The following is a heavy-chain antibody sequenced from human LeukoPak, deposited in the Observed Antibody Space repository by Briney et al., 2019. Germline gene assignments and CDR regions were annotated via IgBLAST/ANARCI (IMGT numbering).Heavy chain of an antibody. CDR1: GFTFSTYA. D-gene: IGHD1-14*01. CDR3: AREDWSMTGAGDPTGYGMDV. CDR2: ISYDGNNK. V-gene: IGHV3-30-3*01. Sequence: GGSLRLSCAASGFTFSTYAMHWVRQAPGKGLDWVAVISYDGNNKDYADSVKGRFTISRDNSKNTLYLQMNSLRAEDTAVYYCAREDWSMTGAGDPTGYGMDVWGQGTTVTVSS. J-gene: IGHJ6*02.